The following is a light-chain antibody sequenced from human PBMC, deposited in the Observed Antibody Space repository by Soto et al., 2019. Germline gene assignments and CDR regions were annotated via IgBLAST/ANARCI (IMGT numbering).Light chain of an antibody. CDR2: EVA. J-gene: IGLJ1*01. CDR3: ISYTGSSTSYV. V-gene: IGLV2-14*02. Sequence: QSALTQPASVSGSPGQSITISCTGTSTDPATYDLVSWYQQHPGKAPQLIIYEVAKRPSGVSARFSGSQSGDTASLTISGLQAADEAYYYCISYTGSSTSYVFGPGTKLTVL. CDR1: STDPATYDL.